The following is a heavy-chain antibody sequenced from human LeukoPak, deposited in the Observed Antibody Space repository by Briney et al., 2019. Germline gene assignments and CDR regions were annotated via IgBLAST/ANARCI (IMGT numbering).Heavy chain of an antibody. Sequence: ASVKVSCKVSGYILTELSMHWVRQAPGKGLEWMGGFDPEDGETIYAQKFQGRVTMTEDTSTDTAYMELSSLRSEDTAVYYCARGPEYYDFWSGYYTGRSGNNWFDPWGQGTLVTVSS. D-gene: IGHD3-3*01. V-gene: IGHV1-24*01. CDR1: GYILTELS. CDR3: ARGPEYYDFWSGYYTGRSGNNWFDP. J-gene: IGHJ5*02. CDR2: FDPEDGET.